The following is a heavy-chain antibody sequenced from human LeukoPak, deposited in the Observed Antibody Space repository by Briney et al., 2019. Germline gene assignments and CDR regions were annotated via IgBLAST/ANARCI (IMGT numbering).Heavy chain of an antibody. CDR1: GGTFSSYA. V-gene: IGHV1-69*13. J-gene: IGHJ6*02. D-gene: IGHD6-19*01. CDR3: ARVIAVAGKANYYYGMGV. Sequence: GASVKVSCKASGGTFSSYAISWVRQAPGQGLEWMGGIIPIFGTANYAQKFQGRVTITADESTSTAYMELSSLRSEDTAVYYCARVIAVAGKANYYYGMGVWGQGTTVTVSS. CDR2: IIPIFGTA.